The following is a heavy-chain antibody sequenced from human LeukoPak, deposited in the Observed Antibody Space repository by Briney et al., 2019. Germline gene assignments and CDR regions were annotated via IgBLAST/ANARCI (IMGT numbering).Heavy chain of an antibody. CDR2: IYYSGST. CDR3: ASWNDSSGYSH. Sequence: KTPETLSLTCTVSGGSISSGSYYWSWIRQPPGKGLEWIGYIYYSGSTNYNPSLKSRVTISVDTSKNQFSLKLSSVTAADTAVYYCASWNDSSGYSHWGQGTLVTVSS. D-gene: IGHD3-22*01. J-gene: IGHJ4*02. CDR1: GGSISSGSYY. V-gene: IGHV4-61*01.